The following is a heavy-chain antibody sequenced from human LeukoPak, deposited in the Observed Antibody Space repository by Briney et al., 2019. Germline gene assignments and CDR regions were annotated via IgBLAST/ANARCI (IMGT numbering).Heavy chain of an antibody. Sequence: GGSLRLSCVASGSRFSIYNMNWVRQAPGKGLEWLSYISSGSDSIYYADSVKGRFTISRDNANNSLYLQMNSLRAEDTAVYYCAKALDSSGYPCDYWGQGALVTVSS. CDR1: GSRFSIYN. J-gene: IGHJ4*02. D-gene: IGHD3-22*01. CDR3: AKALDSSGYPCDY. CDR2: ISSGSDSI. V-gene: IGHV3-48*01.